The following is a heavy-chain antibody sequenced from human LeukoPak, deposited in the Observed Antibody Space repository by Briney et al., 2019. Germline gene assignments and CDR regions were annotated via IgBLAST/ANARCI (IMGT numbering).Heavy chain of an antibody. V-gene: IGHV3-53*01. Sequence: GGSLRLSCAASGFTVSTNYMSWVRQAPGKGLEWVSVISSDGSTDYADSEKGRFTVSRDNSKNTLYLQMNSLRAEDTAVYYCARDQNSWGQGTLVTVSS. CDR2: ISSDGST. CDR3: ARDQNS. J-gene: IGHJ5*02. CDR1: GFTVSTNY.